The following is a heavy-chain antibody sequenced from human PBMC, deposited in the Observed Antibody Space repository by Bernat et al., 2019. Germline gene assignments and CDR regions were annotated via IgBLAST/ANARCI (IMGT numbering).Heavy chain of an antibody. Sequence: EVQLVQSGAEVKKPGESLKISCKGSGYSFISYWIGWVRQMPGKGLEWMGIIYPGDSDTRYSPSFQGKVTISADKSISTSYLQWSSLKASDTAMYYCARRPSSSSWYFNWYFDLWGRGTLVTVSS. CDR1: GYSFISYW. D-gene: IGHD6-13*01. V-gene: IGHV5-51*01. J-gene: IGHJ2*01. CDR3: ARRPSSSSWYFNWYFDL. CDR2: IYPGDSDT.